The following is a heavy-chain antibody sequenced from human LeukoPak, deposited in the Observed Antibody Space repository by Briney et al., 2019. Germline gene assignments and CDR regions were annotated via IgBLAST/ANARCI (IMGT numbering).Heavy chain of an antibody. CDR2: IRYDGRDK. Sequence: GGSLRLSCAASGFTFSTYAMHWVRQAPGKGLEWVAFIRYDGRDKNYADSVKGRFTISRDNSNNTVYLQMKSLRGEDTAVYFCAKGGGQWLVQNWFDPWGQGTLVTVSS. J-gene: IGHJ5*02. CDR1: GFTFSTYA. D-gene: IGHD6-19*01. V-gene: IGHV3-30*02. CDR3: AKGGGQWLVQNWFDP.